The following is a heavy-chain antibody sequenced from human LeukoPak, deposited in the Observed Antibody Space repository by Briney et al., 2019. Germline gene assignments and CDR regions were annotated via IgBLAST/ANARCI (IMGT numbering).Heavy chain of an antibody. Sequence: GGSLRLSCAASGFTFSSYSMNWVRQAPGKGLEWASSISSSSSYIYYADSVKGRFTISRDNAKNSLYLQMNSLRAEDTAVYYCARDRAACTSCYGYWGQGTLVTVSS. V-gene: IGHV3-21*01. CDR3: ARDRAACTSCYGY. D-gene: IGHD2-2*01. J-gene: IGHJ4*02. CDR2: ISSSSSYI. CDR1: GFTFSSYS.